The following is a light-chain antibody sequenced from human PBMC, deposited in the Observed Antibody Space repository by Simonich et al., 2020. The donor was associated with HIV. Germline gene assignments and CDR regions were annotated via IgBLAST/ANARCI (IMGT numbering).Light chain of an antibody. V-gene: IGLV6-57*03. CDR2: EDN. CDR1: SGSIASNY. J-gene: IGLJ3*02. CDR3: QSYDSNNHWV. Sequence: NFMLTQPHSVSESPGKTVTISCTRSSGSIASNYVQWYQQRPGSAPTTMIYEDNQRPSGVPDRFSGSIDSSSNSASLTISGLKTEDEADYFCQSYDSNNHWVFGGGTKLTVL.